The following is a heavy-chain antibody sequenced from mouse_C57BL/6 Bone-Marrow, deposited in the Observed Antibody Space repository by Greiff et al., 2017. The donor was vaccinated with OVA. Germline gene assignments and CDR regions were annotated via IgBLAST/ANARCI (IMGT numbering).Heavy chain of an antibody. V-gene: IGHV7-3*01. CDR3: ARYYGSSHWYFDV. Sequence: EVHLVESGGGLVQPGGSLSLSCAASGFTFPDYYMSWVRQPPGKALEWLGFIRNKANGYTTEYSASVKGRFTISRDNSQSILYLQMNALRAEDSATYYCARYYGSSHWYFDVWGTGTTVTVSS. CDR1: GFTFPDYY. J-gene: IGHJ1*03. D-gene: IGHD1-1*01. CDR2: IRNKANGYTT.